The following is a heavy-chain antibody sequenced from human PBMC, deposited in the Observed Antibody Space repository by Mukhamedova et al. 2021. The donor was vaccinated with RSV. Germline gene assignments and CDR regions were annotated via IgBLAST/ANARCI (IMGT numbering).Heavy chain of an antibody. CDR2: GSGAST. Sequence: GSGASTYYADSVKGRFTISRDNSKNRLYLQMSSLRAEDMAVYYCARLVTDAFDIWGQGTMVTVSS. CDR3: ARLVTDAFDI. D-gene: IGHD3-16*01. J-gene: IGHJ3*02. V-gene: IGHV3-23*01.